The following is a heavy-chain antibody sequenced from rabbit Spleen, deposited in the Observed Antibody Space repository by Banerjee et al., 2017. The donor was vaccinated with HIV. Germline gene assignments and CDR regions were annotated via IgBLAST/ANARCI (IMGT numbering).Heavy chain of an antibody. CDR2: IGAGSGST. D-gene: IGHD6-1*01. CDR3: ARANYVDYGYIFNL. V-gene: IGHV1S40*01. Sequence: QSLEESGGGLVKPGASLTLTCKVSGFSFSSGYYMCWVRQAPGKGLEWIACIGAGSGSTYYASWAKGRFTISKTSSTTVTLQMTSLTAADTATYFCARANYVDYGYIFNLWGPGTLVTVS. J-gene: IGHJ4*01. CDR1: GFSFSSGYY.